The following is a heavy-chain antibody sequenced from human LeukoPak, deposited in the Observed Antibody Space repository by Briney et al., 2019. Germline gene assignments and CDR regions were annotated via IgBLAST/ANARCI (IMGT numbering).Heavy chain of an antibody. Sequence: PGGSLRLSCAASGFTFSNAWMSWVRQAPGKGLEWVGRIKSKTDGGTTDYAAPVKGRFTISSDDSKNTLYLQMNSLKTEDTAVYYCTTVGGDYYESSLYFQHWGQGTLVTVSS. CDR3: TTVGGDYYESSLYFQH. CDR1: GFTFSNAW. V-gene: IGHV3-15*01. D-gene: IGHD3-22*01. J-gene: IGHJ1*01. CDR2: IKSKTDGGTT.